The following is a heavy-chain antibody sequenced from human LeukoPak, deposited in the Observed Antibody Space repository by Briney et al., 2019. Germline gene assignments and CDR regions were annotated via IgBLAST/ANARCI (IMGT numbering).Heavy chain of an antibody. D-gene: IGHD5-12*01. V-gene: IGHV3-11*01. Sequence: GGPLRLSCAVCGFTFRDYYISWLRQARGKGLEWLSYISRSGSTIYYADSVKGRFAISRDSAKNALYPQMNSLRAEDTAVYYCARAIGAHRGYDTYYYGMDVWGQGTTVTVSS. CDR3: ARAIGAHRGYDTYYYGMDV. CDR1: GFTFRDYY. CDR2: ISRSGSTI. J-gene: IGHJ6*02.